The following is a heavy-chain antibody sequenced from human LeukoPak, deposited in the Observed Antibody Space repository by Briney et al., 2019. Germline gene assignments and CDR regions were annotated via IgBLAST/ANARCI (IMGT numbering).Heavy chain of an antibody. CDR3: AKGKVSGSGGAFDY. CDR1: GFTFSSYV. J-gene: IGHJ4*02. CDR2: ISGSGDTT. V-gene: IGHV3-23*01. D-gene: IGHD3-10*01. Sequence: GGSLRLSCAASGFTFSSYVMSWVRQAPGKGPEWVSGISGSGDTTYYADSVKGRFTISRDNSKNTLYLQMNSLRVDDTALYHCAKGKVSGSGGAFDYWGQGTLVTVSS.